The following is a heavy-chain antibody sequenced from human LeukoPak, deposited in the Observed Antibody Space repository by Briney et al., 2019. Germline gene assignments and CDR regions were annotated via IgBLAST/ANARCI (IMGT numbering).Heavy chain of an antibody. CDR2: ISYDGSNK. CDR3: ATVAVAGKGDY. CDR1: GFTFSSYA. Sequence: PGRSLRLSCAASGFTFSSYAMHWVRQAPGKGLEWVAVISYDGSNKYYADSVKGRFTISRDNSKNTLYLQMNSLRAEDTAVYYCATVAVAGKGDYWGQGTLVTVSS. V-gene: IGHV3-30*04. D-gene: IGHD6-19*01. J-gene: IGHJ4*02.